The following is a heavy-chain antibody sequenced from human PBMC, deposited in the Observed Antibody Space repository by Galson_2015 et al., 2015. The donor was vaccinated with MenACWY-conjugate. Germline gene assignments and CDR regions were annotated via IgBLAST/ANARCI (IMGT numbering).Heavy chain of an antibody. CDR2: VYSGGGT. V-gene: IGHV4-39*07. D-gene: IGHD3-16*02. J-gene: IGHJ6*02. CDR1: GASIGSLSYN. Sequence: SEPLSLTCAVSGASIGSLSYNWAWIRQSPGKGLEWIGNVYSGGGTHYNPSLKSRVTITVDTSKNEFSLKLTSVTAADTAIYYCAREDTYGVGTYRDASYYYGLDVWGQGTTVTVSS. CDR3: AREDTYGVGTYRDASYYYGLDV.